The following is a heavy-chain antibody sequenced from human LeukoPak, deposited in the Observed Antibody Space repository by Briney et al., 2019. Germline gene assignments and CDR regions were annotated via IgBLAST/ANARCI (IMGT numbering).Heavy chain of an antibody. D-gene: IGHD4-17*01. CDR3: ARPQLGDLYAFDI. V-gene: IGHV3-74*01. J-gene: IGHJ3*02. Sequence: GGSLRLSCAASGFTFTSFWMHWVRRAPGKGLVWVSRVNGDGRTTTYADLVKGRFTISRDNAKNTLYLQMNSLRAEDTAVYYCARPQLGDLYAFDISGQGTMVTVSS. CDR2: VNGDGRTT. CDR1: GFTFTSFW.